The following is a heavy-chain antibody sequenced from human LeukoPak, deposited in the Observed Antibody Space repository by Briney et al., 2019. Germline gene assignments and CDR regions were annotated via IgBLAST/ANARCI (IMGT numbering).Heavy chain of an antibody. J-gene: IGHJ2*01. CDR3: TKEFCGSRAACAGGSYYDF. D-gene: IGHD2-15*01. CDR1: GLSCSSFA. CDR2: IRGNGET. V-gene: IGHV3-23*01. Sequence: GGSLRLSCAASGLSCSSFAMSGVRQGPAGGLEWVSSIRGNGETFYADSGKGRFTISREDAANSLYLQMRSLGAGDTALYYCTKEFCGSRAACAGGSYYDFWGRGALVTVSS.